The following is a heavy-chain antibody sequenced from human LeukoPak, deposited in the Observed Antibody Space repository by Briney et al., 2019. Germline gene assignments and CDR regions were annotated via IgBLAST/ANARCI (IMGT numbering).Heavy chain of an antibody. V-gene: IGHV4-39*07. CDR3: ARRITVFYWFDP. CDR1: GGSISSSSYY. CDR2: IYYSGSS. D-gene: IGHD2/OR15-2a*01. J-gene: IGHJ5*02. Sequence: SETLSLTCTVSGGSISSSSYYWGWIRQPPGKGLEWIGSIYYSGSSYYNPSLKSRVTISLDTSKNQFSLKLSSVTAADTAVYYCARRITVFYWFDPWDQGTLVTVSS.